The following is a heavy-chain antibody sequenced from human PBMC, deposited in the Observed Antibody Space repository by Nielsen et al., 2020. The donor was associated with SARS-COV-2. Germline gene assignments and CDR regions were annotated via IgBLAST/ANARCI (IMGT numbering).Heavy chain of an antibody. J-gene: IGHJ4*02. D-gene: IGHD3-3*01. Sequence: SETLSLTCAVSGGSIYSSNWWSWVRQPPGKGLEWIGEIHQSGSTNYNSSLKSRVTISLDKSKNQFSLKLSSVTAADTAVYYCAREWSTIFGVAHIDYWGQGTLVTVSS. V-gene: IGHV4-4*02. CDR2: IHQSGST. CDR1: GGSIYSSNW. CDR3: AREWSTIFGVAHIDY.